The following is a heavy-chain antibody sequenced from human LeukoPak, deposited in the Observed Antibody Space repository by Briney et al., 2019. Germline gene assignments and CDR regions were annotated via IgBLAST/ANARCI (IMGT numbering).Heavy chain of an antibody. Sequence: GGSLRLSCLVSGVSLSSYGMHWVRQAPGKGLEWLAWLPYDGSYNLTAASLKGRFAISKDISTNTLYLDMDSLTAEDTAVYYCAAAGLGVAHWIDSWGQGTLVTVSS. CDR1: GVSLSSYG. CDR3: AAAGLGVAHWIDS. CDR2: LPYDGSYN. J-gene: IGHJ5*01. V-gene: IGHV3-30*02. D-gene: IGHD2-15*01.